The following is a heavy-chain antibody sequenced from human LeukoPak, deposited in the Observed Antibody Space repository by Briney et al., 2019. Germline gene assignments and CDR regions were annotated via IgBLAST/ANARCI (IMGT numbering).Heavy chain of an antibody. J-gene: IGHJ3*02. CDR2: INSDGYSI. D-gene: IGHD2-15*01. Sequence: GGSLRLSCAASGFTFSSYWMHWVRQAPGRGLVWVSRINSDGYSISYADSVKGRFIISRDNAKNTLYLQMNSLRAEDTAVYHCARATSKGGLDIWGQGTVVTISS. CDR1: GFTFSSYW. V-gene: IGHV3-74*01. CDR3: ARATSKGGLDI.